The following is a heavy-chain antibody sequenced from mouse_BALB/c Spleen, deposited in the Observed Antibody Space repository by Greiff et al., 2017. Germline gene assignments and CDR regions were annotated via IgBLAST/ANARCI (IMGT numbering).Heavy chain of an antibody. V-gene: IGHV5-4*02. CDR1: GFTFSDYY. CDR3: ARAPYDYDGAY. CDR2: ISDGGSYT. J-gene: IGHJ3*01. Sequence: EVQRVESGGGLVKPGGSLKLSCAASGFTFSDYYMYWVRQTPEKRLEWVATISDGGSYTYYPDSVKGRFTISRDNAKNNLYLQMSSLKSEDTAMYYCARAPYDYDGAYWGQGTLVTVSA. D-gene: IGHD2-4*01.